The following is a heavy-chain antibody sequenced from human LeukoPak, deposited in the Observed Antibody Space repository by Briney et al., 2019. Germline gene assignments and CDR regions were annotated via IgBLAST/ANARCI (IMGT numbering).Heavy chain of an antibody. CDR2: SRNKANSYTT. CDR3: ASSPAGRYTFEY. V-gene: IGHV3-72*01. D-gene: IGHD1-26*01. CDR1: GFTFSDRY. Sequence: GGSLRLSCAASGFTFSDRYMDWVRQAPGKGLEWVGRSRNKANSYTTEYAASVKGRFTVSRDDSNNSLYLQMNSLKTEDTAVYYCASSPAGRYTFEYCGHGTLVTVSS. J-gene: IGHJ4*01.